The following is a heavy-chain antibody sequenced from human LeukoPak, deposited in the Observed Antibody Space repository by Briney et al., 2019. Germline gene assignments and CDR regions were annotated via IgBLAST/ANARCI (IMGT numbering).Heavy chain of an antibody. CDR1: GFTFSSYA. CDR2: ISGSGGST. J-gene: IGHJ5*02. Sequence: HPGGSLRLSCAAPGFTFSSYAMSWVRQAPGKGLEGVSAISGSGGSTYYADSVKGRFTISRDNSKNTLYLQMNSLRAEDTAVYYCAKGPFDYDSSGYYYVGDWFDPWGQGTLVTVSS. CDR3: AKGPFDYDSSGYYYVGDWFDP. V-gene: IGHV3-23*01. D-gene: IGHD3-22*01.